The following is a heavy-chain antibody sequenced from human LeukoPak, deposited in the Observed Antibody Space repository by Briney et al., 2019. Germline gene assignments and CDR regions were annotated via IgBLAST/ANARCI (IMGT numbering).Heavy chain of an antibody. J-gene: IGHJ4*02. CDR2: INHSGST. V-gene: IGHV4-34*01. D-gene: IGHD3-16*02. CDR1: GGSFSGYY. Sequence: SETLSLTCAVYGGSFSGYYWSWIRQPPGKGLEWIGEINHSGSTNYNPSLKSRVTISVDTSKNQFSLKLSSVTAADTAVYYCARGLYYEYVWGSYRYTFDYWGQGTLVTVSS. CDR3: ARGLYYEYVWGSYRYTFDY.